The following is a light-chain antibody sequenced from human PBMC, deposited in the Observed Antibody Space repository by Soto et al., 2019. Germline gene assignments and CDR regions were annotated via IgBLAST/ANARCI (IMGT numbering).Light chain of an antibody. Sequence: DVVMTQSPLSLPVTLGQPASISCRSSQSLLYSDGNTYLNWFQQRPGQSPRRLIYKVSDRDSGVPDRFSGSGSGTDFTLKISRVEAEDVGVYYCMQGTHWPLSLTFAGGTKVEIK. V-gene: IGKV2-30*01. CDR1: QSLLYSDGNTY. CDR3: MQGTHWPLSLT. J-gene: IGKJ4*01. CDR2: KVS.